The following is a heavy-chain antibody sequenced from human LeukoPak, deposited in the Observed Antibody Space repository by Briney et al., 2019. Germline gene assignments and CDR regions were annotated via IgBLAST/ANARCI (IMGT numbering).Heavy chain of an antibody. V-gene: IGHV4-4*07. CDR1: GGSISIYY. D-gene: IGHD6-19*01. CDR2: IYTSGST. Sequence: SETLSLTCAVSGGSISIYYWSWIRQPAGKGLEWIGRIYTSGSTNYNPSLKSRVTMSVDTSKNQFFLKLSSVTAADTAVYYCARVGSSGWYYFDYWGQGTLVTVSS. CDR3: ARVGSSGWYYFDY. J-gene: IGHJ4*02.